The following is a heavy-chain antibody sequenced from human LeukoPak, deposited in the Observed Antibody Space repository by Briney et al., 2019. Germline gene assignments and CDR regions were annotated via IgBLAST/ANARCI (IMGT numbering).Heavy chain of an antibody. CDR3: VRDFRSADY. CDR2: ICPDGTVT. CDR1: GFTFSTYC. V-gene: IGHV3-74*01. J-gene: IGHJ4*02. Sequence: GGSLRLSCAASGFTFSTYCMHWVRQAPGKGPMWVSRICPDGTVTNYADSVKARFIISRDNAGNTVYLQMNSLRVEDTAVYYCVRDFRSADYWGQGTLVTVSS.